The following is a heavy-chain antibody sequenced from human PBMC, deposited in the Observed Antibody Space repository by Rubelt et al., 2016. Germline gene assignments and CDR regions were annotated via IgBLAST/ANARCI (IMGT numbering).Heavy chain of an antibody. CDR3: SRTSSDPDY. CDR1: GDSVSSNSAA. J-gene: IGHJ4*02. CDR2: QYYRSRWYN. Sequence: QVQLQQSGPGLVKPSQTLSPTCAISGDSVSSNSAAWNWIRQSPSRGLEWLGRQYYRSRWYNAYEVSVISRLTINPDTTKNQFSLQLNSVTPEDTAVYYCSRTSSDPDYWGQGTLVTVSS. D-gene: IGHD6-19*01. V-gene: IGHV6-1*01.